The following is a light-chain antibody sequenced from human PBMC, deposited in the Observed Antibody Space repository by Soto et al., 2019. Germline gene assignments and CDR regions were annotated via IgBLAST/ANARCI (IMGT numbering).Light chain of an antibody. V-gene: IGKV3-15*01. CDR3: SQRHYWPPLT. Sequence: EIAMTHSPATLSVSPGGRATLSCTASQSICDTLASYQQKTRQTPRLLIHGASSRVTGFAARFSGSGSGTDVSLTISSLEHADCAIYYCSQRHYWPPLTFGQGTRLEIK. J-gene: IGKJ5*01. CDR2: GAS. CDR1: QSICDT.